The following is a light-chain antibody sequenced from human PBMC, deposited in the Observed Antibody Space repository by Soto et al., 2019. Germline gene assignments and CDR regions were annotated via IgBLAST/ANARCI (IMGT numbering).Light chain of an antibody. V-gene: IGKV1-17*01. CDR3: LHHNTYSPDT. CDR2: AAS. CDR1: QGSRHD. J-gene: IGKJ2*01. Sequence: DIQMTQSPSSLSASVGDRVTITCRASQGSRHDLGWYKQKPGKAPKSLIDAASSLQIGVPSRFSGSGSGTEFSLTTSTLQHQDFATYHCLHHNTYSPDTWGKRTKLEIK.